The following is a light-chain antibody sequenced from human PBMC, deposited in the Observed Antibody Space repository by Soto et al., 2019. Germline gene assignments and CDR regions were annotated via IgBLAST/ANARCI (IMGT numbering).Light chain of an antibody. CDR3: QQFDTYPLT. CDR2: DAS. Sequence: AIPLTQSPSSLSASVGDRVTITCRASQGVSSAFAWYQQKPGKVPKLLIYDASSLQSGVPSRFSGSQSGTDFTLTISSLQPEDFATYYCQQFDTYPLTFGQGTRLEI. V-gene: IGKV1-13*02. CDR1: QGVSSA. J-gene: IGKJ5*01.